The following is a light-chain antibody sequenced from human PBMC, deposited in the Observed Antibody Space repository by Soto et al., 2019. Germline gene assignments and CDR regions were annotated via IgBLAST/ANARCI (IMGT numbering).Light chain of an antibody. CDR3: SSYTSSSTLLSV. J-gene: IGLJ1*01. Sequence: QSALPQPASVSGSPGQSITISCTGTSSDVGGYNYVSWYQQHPGKAPKLMIYDVTDRPSGVSNRFSGSKSGNTASLTVSGLQAEDEADYYCSSYTSSSTLLSVFGTGTKVTVL. V-gene: IGLV2-14*01. CDR1: SSDVGGYNY. CDR2: DVT.